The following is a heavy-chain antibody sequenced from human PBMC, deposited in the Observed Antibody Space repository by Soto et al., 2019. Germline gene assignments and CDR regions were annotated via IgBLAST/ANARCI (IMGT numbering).Heavy chain of an antibody. CDR3: PRGASSGSDYEEDYYAMDV. CDR2: IIPIFGTA. D-gene: IGHD1-26*01. J-gene: IGHJ6*02. CDR1: GGNFSSYA. Sequence: SLKVSCKDSGGNFSSYAISWVRQAPGRGLAWMVGIIPIFGTANYAQKFQGRVTITADESTSTAYMELSSLRSEDTAVYYCPRGASSGSDYEEDYYAMDVWGQGTTVTVSS. V-gene: IGHV1-69*13.